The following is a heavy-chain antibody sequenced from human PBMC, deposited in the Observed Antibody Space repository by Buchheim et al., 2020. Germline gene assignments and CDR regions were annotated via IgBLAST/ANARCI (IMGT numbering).Heavy chain of an antibody. Sequence: EVQLVESGGGLVQPGGSLRLSYAASGFTFSSYWMSWVRQAPGKGLEWVTNINQDGSEKYYVDSVKGRSTISRDNANNSMSRQMNCLRAEDTAVDYCARVEYSSGWYYYDDYGMDVWGQGTT. J-gene: IGHJ6*02. D-gene: IGHD6-19*01. CDR1: GFTFSSYW. V-gene: IGHV3-7*01. CDR2: INQDGSEK. CDR3: ARVEYSSGWYYYDDYGMDV.